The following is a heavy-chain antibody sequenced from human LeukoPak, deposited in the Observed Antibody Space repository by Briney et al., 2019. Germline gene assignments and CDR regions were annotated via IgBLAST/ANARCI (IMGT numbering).Heavy chain of an antibody. CDR3: ARTTLFGELYNWFDP. D-gene: IGHD3-10*02. CDR2: INPSGGST. Sequence: ASVKVSCKASGYTFTSCYMHWVRQAPGQGLEWMGIINPSGGSTSYAQKFQGRVTMTRDTSTSTVYMELSSLRSEDTAVYYCARTTLFGELYNWFDPWGQGTLVTVSS. J-gene: IGHJ5*02. CDR1: GYTFTSCY. V-gene: IGHV1-46*01.